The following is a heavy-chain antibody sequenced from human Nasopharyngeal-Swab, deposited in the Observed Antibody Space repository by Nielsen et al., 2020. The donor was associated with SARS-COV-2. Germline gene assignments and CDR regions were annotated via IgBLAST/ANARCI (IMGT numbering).Heavy chain of an antibody. CDR3: ARDESGSSSFDY. Sequence: SCAASGFTFSSYGMHWVRQAPGKGLEWVAVISYDGSNKYYADSVKGRFTISRDNSKNTLYLQMNSLRAEDTAVYYCARDESGSSSFDYWGQGTLVTVSS. J-gene: IGHJ4*02. CDR1: GFTFSSYG. V-gene: IGHV3-30*03. CDR2: ISYDGSNK. D-gene: IGHD1-26*01.